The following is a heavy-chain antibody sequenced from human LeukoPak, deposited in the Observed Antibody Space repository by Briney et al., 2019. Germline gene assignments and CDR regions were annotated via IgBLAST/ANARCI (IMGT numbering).Heavy chain of an antibody. Sequence: SETLSLTCAVSGGSISGGGYSWSWIRQPPGKGLEWIGYIYHSGSTYYNPSLKSRVTISVDRSKNQFSLKLSSVTAADTAVYYCASRSGSYYLFDHWGQGTLVTVSS. CDR2: IYHSGST. CDR1: GGSISGGGYS. CDR3: ASRSGSYYLFDH. J-gene: IGHJ4*02. D-gene: IGHD3-10*01. V-gene: IGHV4-30-2*01.